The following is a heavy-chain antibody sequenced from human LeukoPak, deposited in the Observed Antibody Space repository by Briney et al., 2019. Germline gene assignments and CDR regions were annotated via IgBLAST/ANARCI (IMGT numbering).Heavy chain of an antibody. V-gene: IGHV4-31*03. D-gene: IGHD2-2*01. J-gene: IGHJ6*02. CDR1: GGSFSSGGYY. Sequence: SETLSLTCTVSGGSFSSGGYYWSWIRQHPGKGLEWIGYIYYSGSTYYNPSLKSRVTISVDTSKNQFSLKLSSVTAADTAVYYCARDPPEARYCSSTSCPPDYYYGMDVWGQGTTVTVSS. CDR3: ARDPPEARYCSSTSCPPDYYYGMDV. CDR2: IYYSGST.